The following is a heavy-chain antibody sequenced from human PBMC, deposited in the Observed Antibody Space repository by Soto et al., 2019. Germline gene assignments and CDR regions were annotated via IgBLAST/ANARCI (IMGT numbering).Heavy chain of an antibody. CDR3: AKGANYVGLFDS. D-gene: IGHD3-16*01. Sequence: EVQLFESGGGLVQPGGSLRLSCAASGFTFSSFAMSWVRQATGKGLEWVSVISGGGITHYSNSVKGRFTISRDNSKNMVYLEMTXLRAEDTALYYCAKGANYVGLFDSWGQGTLVTVST. V-gene: IGHV3-23*01. CDR1: GFTFSSFA. J-gene: IGHJ5*01. CDR2: ISGGGIT.